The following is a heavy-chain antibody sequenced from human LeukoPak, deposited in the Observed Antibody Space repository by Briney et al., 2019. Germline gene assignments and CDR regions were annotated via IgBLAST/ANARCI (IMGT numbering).Heavy chain of an antibody. J-gene: IGHJ4*02. Sequence: PSETLSLTCTVSGYSISSSSYYWGWIRQPPGKGLEWIGSIYYSGSTYYNPSLKSRVTISVDASKNQFSLKLSSVTAADTAVYYCARDDTWGYFDYWGQGTLVTVSS. CDR1: GYSISSSSYY. V-gene: IGHV4-39*07. D-gene: IGHD1-26*01. CDR2: IYYSGST. CDR3: ARDDTWGYFDY.